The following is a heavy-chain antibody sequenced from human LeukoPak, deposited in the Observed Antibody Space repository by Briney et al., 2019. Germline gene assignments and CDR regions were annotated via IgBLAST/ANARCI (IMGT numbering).Heavy chain of an antibody. CDR2: INHSGST. CDR3: ARRMGGIKEAAAGTFDY. D-gene: IGHD6-13*01. J-gene: IGHJ4*02. V-gene: IGHV4-34*01. CDR1: GGSFSGYY. Sequence: SETLSLTCAVYGGSFSGYYWSWIRQPPGKGLEWIGEINHSGSTNYNPSLKSRVTISVDTSKNQFSLKLSSVTAADTAVYYCARRMGGIKEAAAGTFDYWGQGTLVTVSS.